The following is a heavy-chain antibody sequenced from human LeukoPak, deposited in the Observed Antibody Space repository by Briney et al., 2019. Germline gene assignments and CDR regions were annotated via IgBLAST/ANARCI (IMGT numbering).Heavy chain of an antibody. CDR1: GGSISSGGYS. CDR3: ARQAWLAKNTFDY. Sequence: SQTLSLTCTVSGGSISSGGYSWSWIRQPPGQGLEWIGYIYYSGSTNYNPSLKSRVTISVDTSKNQFSLKLSSVTAADTAVYYCARQAWLAKNTFDYWGQGTLVTVSS. J-gene: IGHJ4*02. CDR2: IYYSGST. V-gene: IGHV4-61*08. D-gene: IGHD6-19*01.